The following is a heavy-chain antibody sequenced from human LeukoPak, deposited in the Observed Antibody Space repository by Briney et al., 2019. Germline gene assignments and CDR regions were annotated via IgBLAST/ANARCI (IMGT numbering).Heavy chain of an antibody. Sequence: ASVKVSCKASEYTFTTYYIHWVRQAPGQGLEWMALINPSGGSTHYAQKFQGRVTVTRDTSTSTVYMELTSLRSEDTAVYYCACHPYAFDIWGQGTMVTVSS. CDR1: EYTFTTYY. CDR2: INPSGGST. J-gene: IGHJ3*02. CDR3: ACHPYAFDI. V-gene: IGHV1-46*01.